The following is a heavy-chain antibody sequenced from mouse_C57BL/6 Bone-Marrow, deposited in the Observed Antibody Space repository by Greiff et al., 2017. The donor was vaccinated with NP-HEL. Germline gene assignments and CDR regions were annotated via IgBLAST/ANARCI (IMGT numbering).Heavy chain of an antibody. J-gene: IGHJ4*01. CDR3: ERVPMTAVVKDYAMDY. CDR2: ISYDGSI. CDR1: GYSTTSGYY. D-gene: IGHD1-1*01. Sequence: EPGPGFVKPSLHLSLTCSVTGYSTTSGYYWNWIRQLPGNKLGWMGYISYDGSINYNPSHKTRMPITRDTSKNQFILKLNSVTTKNTDTNYCERVPMTAVVKDYAMDYWGQGTSVTVSS. V-gene: IGHV3-6*01.